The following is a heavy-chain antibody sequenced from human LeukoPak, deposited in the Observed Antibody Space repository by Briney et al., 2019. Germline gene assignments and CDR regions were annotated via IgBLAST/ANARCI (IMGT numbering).Heavy chain of an antibody. CDR1: GFTFSTYA. J-gene: IGHJ6*03. V-gene: IGHV3-23*01. Sequence: GGSLRLSCAASGFTFSTYAMSWVRQAPGKGLEWVSAISGSGGSTYYADSVKGRFTISRDNSKNTLYLQMSSLRAEDTAVYYCAKDTYYDYYMDVWGKGTTVTVSS. CDR2: ISGSGGST. CDR3: AKDTYYDYYMDV.